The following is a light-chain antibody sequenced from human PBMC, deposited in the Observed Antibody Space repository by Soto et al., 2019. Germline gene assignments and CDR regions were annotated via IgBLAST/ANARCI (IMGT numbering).Light chain of an antibody. Sequence: DIQMSQSPSTLSASVGDRVTSACQASQSISGWLAWYQQKPGKAPKFLIYDVSNLESGVPSRFSGSGSGTEFTLTISSLQPDDFATYYCQQYNSYSWTFGQGTKVDIK. CDR3: QQYNSYSWT. V-gene: IGKV1-5*01. J-gene: IGKJ1*01. CDR2: DVS. CDR1: QSISGW.